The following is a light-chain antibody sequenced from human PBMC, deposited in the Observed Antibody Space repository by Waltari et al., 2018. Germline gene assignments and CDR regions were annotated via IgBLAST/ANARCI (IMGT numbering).Light chain of an antibody. CDR2: TAS. Sequence: DIQMTQSPSSVSASVGDRVTITCRASQSSNNYLNWYQQKPGKAPNLLLYTASNLHGGVPSRFSGSGYGTDFTLTISSLQPEDFATYYCQQSHTVPYTFGQGTILEIK. CDR1: QSSNNY. J-gene: IGKJ2*01. V-gene: IGKV1-39*01. CDR3: QQSHTVPYT.